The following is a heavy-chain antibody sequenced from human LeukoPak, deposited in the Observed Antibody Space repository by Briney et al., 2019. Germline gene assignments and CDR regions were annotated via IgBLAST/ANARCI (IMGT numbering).Heavy chain of an antibody. CDR1: GFTFGSYS. CDR3: ASVDYYGSGNYYNDVDY. Sequence: GGSLRLSCAASGFTFGSYSMNWVRRAPGKGLEWVSSISSSSSYIYYADSVKGRFTISRDNAKNSLYLQMNSLRAEDTALYYCASVDYYGSGNYYNDVDYWGQGTLVTVSS. CDR2: ISSSSSYI. D-gene: IGHD3-10*01. J-gene: IGHJ4*02. V-gene: IGHV3-21*01.